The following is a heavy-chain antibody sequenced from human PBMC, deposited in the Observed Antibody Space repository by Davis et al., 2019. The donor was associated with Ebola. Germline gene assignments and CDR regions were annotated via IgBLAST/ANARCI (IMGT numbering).Heavy chain of an antibody. V-gene: IGHV4-39*07. Sequence: SETLSLTCTVSGGSISSSSYYWGWIRQPPGKGLEWIGSIYCSGSTYYNPSLKSRVTISVDTSKNQFSLKLSSVTAADTAVYYCAREKEETWGSRAFDIWGQGTMVTVSS. CDR1: GGSISSSSYY. CDR2: IYCSGST. CDR3: AREKEETWGSRAFDI. J-gene: IGHJ3*02. D-gene: IGHD7-27*01.